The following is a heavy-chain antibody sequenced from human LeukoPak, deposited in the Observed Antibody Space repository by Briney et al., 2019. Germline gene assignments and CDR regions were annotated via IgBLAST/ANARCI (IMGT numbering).Heavy chain of an antibody. J-gene: IGHJ6*03. D-gene: IGHD3-10*01. CDR2: LYSDGRT. V-gene: IGHV3-53*01. CDR3: ARRGDTADFYMDV. Sequence: GGSLRLSCAASGFSVSTSYMTWVRQAPGKGLEWVSVLYSDGRTYYADSVKGRFTISRADSKSTLYLQMNSLRVEDTALYYCARRGDTADFYMDVWGKGTTVTISS. CDR1: GFSVSTSY.